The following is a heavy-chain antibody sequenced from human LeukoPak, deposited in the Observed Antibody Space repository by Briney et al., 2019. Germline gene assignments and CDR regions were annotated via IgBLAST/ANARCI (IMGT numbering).Heavy chain of an antibody. CDR2: IKQDGSEK. Sequence: GGSLRLSCAASGVTVSSNYMSWVRQAPGKGLEWVANIKQDGSEKFYVNSVRGRFTISRDNAKNSLFLRMNSLRAEDTAVYYCAKDLTAAGYSVSDYWGKGTLVIVSS. CDR3: AKDLTAAGYSVSDY. D-gene: IGHD6-13*01. CDR1: GVTVSSNY. V-gene: IGHV3-7*01. J-gene: IGHJ4*02.